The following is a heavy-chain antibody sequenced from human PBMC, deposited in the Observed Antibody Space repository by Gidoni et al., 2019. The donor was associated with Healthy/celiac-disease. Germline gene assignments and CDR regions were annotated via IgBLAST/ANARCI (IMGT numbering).Heavy chain of an antibody. Sequence: TFSSYGMHWVRQAPGKGLEWVAVISYDGSNKYYADSVKGRFTISRDNSKNTLYLQMNSLRAEDTAVYYCAKEHYDFWSGLDYWGQGTLVTVSS. CDR3: AKEHYDFWSGLDY. D-gene: IGHD3-3*01. CDR2: ISYDGSNK. CDR1: TFSSYG. V-gene: IGHV3-30*18. J-gene: IGHJ4*02.